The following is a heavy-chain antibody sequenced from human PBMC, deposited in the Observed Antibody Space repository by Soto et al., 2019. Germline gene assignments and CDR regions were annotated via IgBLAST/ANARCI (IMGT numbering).Heavy chain of an antibody. CDR3: AKPFGSSSWYVY. CDR2: ISYDGSNK. V-gene: IGHV3-30*18. D-gene: IGHD6-13*01. Sequence: QVQLVESGGGVVQPGRSLRLSCAASGFTFSSYGMRWVRQAPGKGLEWVAVISYDGSNKYYADSVKGRFTISRDNSKNTLYLQMNSLRAEDTAVYYCAKPFGSSSWYVYWGQGTLVTVSS. CDR1: GFTFSSYG. J-gene: IGHJ4*02.